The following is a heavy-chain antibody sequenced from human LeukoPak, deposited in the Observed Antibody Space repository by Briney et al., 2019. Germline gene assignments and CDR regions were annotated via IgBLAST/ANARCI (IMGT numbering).Heavy chain of an antibody. CDR1: GYSFTSYW. J-gene: IGHJ5*02. CDR3: ARHHTYCSSGSCYRGPNWFDP. CDR2: IYPGDSDT. Sequence: GESLKISCKGSGYSFTSYWIGWVRQMPGKGLEWMGNIYPGDSDTRYSPSFQGQVTISADKSISTAYLQWSSLKASDTAMYYCARHHTYCSSGSCYRGPNWFDPWGQGTLVTVSS. D-gene: IGHD2-15*01. V-gene: IGHV5-51*01.